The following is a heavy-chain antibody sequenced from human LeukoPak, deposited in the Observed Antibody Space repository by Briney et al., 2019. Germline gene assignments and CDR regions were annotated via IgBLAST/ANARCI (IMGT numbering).Heavy chain of an antibody. J-gene: IGHJ5*02. CDR3: ARGYCSGGTCYLVENWLDP. V-gene: IGHV1-2*06. CDR1: GYTLTAYY. D-gene: IGHD2-15*01. CDR2: INPNSGGS. Sequence: ASVKVSCKASGYTLTAYYIYWVRQAPGQGLEWMGRINPNSGGSDYAQNFQGRVTMTRDTSISTAYMELSRLRSDDTAVYYCARGYCSGGTCYLVENWLDPWGQGTLVTVSS.